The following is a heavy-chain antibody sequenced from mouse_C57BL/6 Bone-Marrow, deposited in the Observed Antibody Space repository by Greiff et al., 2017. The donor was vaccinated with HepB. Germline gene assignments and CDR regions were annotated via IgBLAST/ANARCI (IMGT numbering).Heavy chain of an antibody. J-gene: IGHJ1*03. D-gene: IGHD3-1*01. CDR3: ARVRVYFDV. CDR2: ISDGGSYT. Sequence: EVQLVESGGGLVKPGGSLKLSCAASGFTFSSYAMSWVRQTPEKRLEWVATISDGGSYTYYPDNVKGRFTISRDNAKNNLYLQMSHLKSEDTAMYYCARVRVYFDVWGTGTTVTVSS. CDR1: GFTFSSYA. V-gene: IGHV5-4*01.